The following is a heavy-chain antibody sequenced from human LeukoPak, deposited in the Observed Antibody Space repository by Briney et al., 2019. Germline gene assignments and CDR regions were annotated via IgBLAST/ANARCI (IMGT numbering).Heavy chain of an antibody. CDR2: ISAYNGNT. V-gene: IGHV1-18*01. CDR3: ARGIPETYSGSYYADY. CDR1: GYTFTSYG. J-gene: IGHJ4*02. D-gene: IGHD1-26*01. Sequence: GASVKVSCKASGYTFTSYGISWVRQALGQGVERMGWISAYNGNTNYAQKLQGRVTITTDTSTRTAYMELRSLRSDGTVVYDCARGIPETYSGSYYADYWGQGTLVTVSS.